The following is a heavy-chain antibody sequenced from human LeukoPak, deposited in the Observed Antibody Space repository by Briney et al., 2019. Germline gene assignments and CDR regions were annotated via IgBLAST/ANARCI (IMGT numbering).Heavy chain of an antibody. V-gene: IGHV4-34*01. Sequence: PSETLSLTCAVYGRSFSGYYCGWIRQPPGKVLEWIGESNHSGSTNYNPSLKSRVTISVDTSKNQFSLKLSSVTAADTAVYYSARGGYPPKHPTVRGVSPYSYYGMDVWGQRTTVIVSS. CDR1: GRSFSGYY. CDR3: ARGGYPPKHPTVRGVSPYSYYGMDV. D-gene: IGHD3-10*01. CDR2: SNHSGST. J-gene: IGHJ6*02.